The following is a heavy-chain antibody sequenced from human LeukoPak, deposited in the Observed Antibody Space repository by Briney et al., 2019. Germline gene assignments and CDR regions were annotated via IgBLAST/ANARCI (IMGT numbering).Heavy chain of an antibody. V-gene: IGHV1-2*02. CDR3: ARSRGSYPNDASDI. D-gene: IGHD1-26*01. Sequence: ASVKVSCKASGYTFTGHYMHWVRQAPGQGLEWMGWINPNSGGTNYAQKFQGRVTMTRDTSISTAYMELSRLRSDDTAVYYCARSRGSYPNDASDIWGQGTMVTVSS. CDR2: INPNSGGT. CDR1: GYTFTGHY. J-gene: IGHJ3*02.